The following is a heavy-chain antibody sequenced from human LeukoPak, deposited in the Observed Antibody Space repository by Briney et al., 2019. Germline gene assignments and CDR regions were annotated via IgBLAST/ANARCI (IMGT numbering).Heavy chain of an antibody. CDR2: INPSGGST. CDR1: GYTFARYY. D-gene: IGHD3-22*01. CDR3: ARGGYYDSSGSFDP. V-gene: IGHV1-46*01. J-gene: IGHJ5*02. Sequence: ASVKVSCKASGYTFARYYIHWVRHPPGQGLEWMGIINPSGGSTRYAQKFQGRVTMTRDTSTSTVYMELSSLRSDDTAVYYCARGGYYDSSGSFDPWGQGTLVTVSS.